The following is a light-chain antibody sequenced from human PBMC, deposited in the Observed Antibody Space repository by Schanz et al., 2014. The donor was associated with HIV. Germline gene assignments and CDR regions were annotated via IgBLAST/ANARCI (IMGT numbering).Light chain of an antibody. Sequence: QSVLTQPPSVSGTPGQRVTISCSGSSSNIGTNAVNWYQHLPGTAPKLLMYANMERPSGVPDRFSGSGSGTSASLAISGLQSDDEGDYYCAGWDDSLKGPVFGGGTKLTVL. CDR3: AGWDDSLKGPV. J-gene: IGLJ3*02. V-gene: IGLV1-44*01. CDR2: ANM. CDR1: SSNIGTNA.